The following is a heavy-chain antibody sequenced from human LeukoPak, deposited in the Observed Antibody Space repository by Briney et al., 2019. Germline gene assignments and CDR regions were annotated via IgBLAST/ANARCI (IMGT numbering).Heavy chain of an antibody. Sequence: KPSETLSLTCTVSGGSVSTSDYYWGWIRQSPVKGLEWIGDVFYTGKTNYNPSLRGRATISIDTSKNQFSLKLTYVTAADSAVYYCARVLDSWGQGTLVTVSS. CDR2: VFYTGKT. J-gene: IGHJ4*02. V-gene: IGHV4-39*07. D-gene: IGHD3-10*01. CDR3: ARVLDS. CDR1: GGSVSTSDYY.